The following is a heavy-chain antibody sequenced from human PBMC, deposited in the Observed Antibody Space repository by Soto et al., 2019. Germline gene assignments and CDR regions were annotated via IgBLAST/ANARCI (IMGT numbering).Heavy chain of an antibody. CDR2: MQPSSGRT. D-gene: IGHD1-26*01. CDR1: GYSFTSLD. V-gene: IGHV1-8*01. J-gene: IGHJ4*02. Sequence: QVQLVQSGAEVREPGASVKVSCKASGYSFTSLDINWVRQTTGQGLEWMGWMQPSSGRTGYAQKFQGRVTMTRDTSINTAYMELSSLTSDDTAFYYCARGVTAGVDYWGEGTLVNVSS. CDR3: ARGVTAGVDY.